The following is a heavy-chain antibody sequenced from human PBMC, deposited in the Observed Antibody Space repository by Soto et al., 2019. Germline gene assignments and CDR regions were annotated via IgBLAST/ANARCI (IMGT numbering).Heavy chain of an antibody. D-gene: IGHD6-13*01. CDR3: AKDLPREGSSSWYRGNWFDP. J-gene: IGHJ5*02. CDR1: GFTFSSYA. CDR2: ISGSGGST. V-gene: IGHV3-23*01. Sequence: PGGSLRLSCAASGFTFSSYAMSWVRQAPGKGLEWVSAISGSGGSTYYADSVKGRFTISRDNSKNTLYLQMNSLRAEDTAVYYYAKDLPREGSSSWYRGNWFDPWGQGTLVTVSS.